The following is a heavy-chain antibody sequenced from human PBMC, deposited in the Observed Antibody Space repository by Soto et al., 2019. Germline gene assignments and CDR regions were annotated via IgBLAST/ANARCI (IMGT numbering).Heavy chain of an antibody. J-gene: IGHJ4*01. D-gene: IGHD5-12*01. V-gene: IGHV1-69*02. CDR1: GGTFSSYT. Sequence: QVQLVQSGAEVKKPGSSVKVSCKASGGTFSSYTISWVRQDPGQGLEWMGRIIPILGIANYAQKFQGRVTITADKSTSTAYMELSSLRSEDTAVYYCARGSYSGDAGFDYWGHGTLVTVSS. CDR2: IIPILGIA. CDR3: ARGSYSGDAGFDY.